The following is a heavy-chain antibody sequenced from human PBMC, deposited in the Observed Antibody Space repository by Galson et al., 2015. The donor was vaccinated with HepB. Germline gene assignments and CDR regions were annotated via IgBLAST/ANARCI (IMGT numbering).Heavy chain of an antibody. CDR1: GYSFTSYW. CDR2: IYPGDSDT. Sequence: QSGAEVKKPGESLKISCKGSGYSFTSYWIGWVRQMPGKGLEWMGIIYPGDSDTRHSPSFQGQVTISADKSISTAYLQWSSLKASDTAMYYCARPVGCSGGSCYFDYWGQGTLVTVSS. J-gene: IGHJ4*02. V-gene: IGHV5-51*01. D-gene: IGHD2-15*01. CDR3: ARPVGCSGGSCYFDY.